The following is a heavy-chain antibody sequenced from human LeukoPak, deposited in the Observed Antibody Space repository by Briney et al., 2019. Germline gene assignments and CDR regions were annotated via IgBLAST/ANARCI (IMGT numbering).Heavy chain of an antibody. CDR1: GHSVSSYY. CDR3: ARHKEESGAYRPNDY. J-gene: IGHJ4*02. CDR2: IYYTGST. Sequence: SETLSLTCTVSGHSVSSYYWSWIRQPPGKGLEWIGFIYYTGSTDYNPSLKSRVTMSVDTSKNQFSLKLTSVTAADTAVYYCARHKEESGAYRPNDYWGQGTLVTVSS. D-gene: IGHD1-1*01. V-gene: IGHV4-59*08.